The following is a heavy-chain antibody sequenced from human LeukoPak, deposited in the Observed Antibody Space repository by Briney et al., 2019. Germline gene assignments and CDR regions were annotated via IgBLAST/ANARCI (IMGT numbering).Heavy chain of an antibody. CDR2: ISAYNGNT. Sequence: ASVKVSCKASGYTFTSYGISWVRQAPGQGLEWMGWISAYNGNTNYAQKLQGRVTMTTDTSTSTAYVELRSLRSDDTAVYYCARVEDGYSYGRPFDYWGRGTLVTVSS. D-gene: IGHD5-18*01. J-gene: IGHJ4*02. CDR1: GYTFTSYG. CDR3: ARVEDGYSYGRPFDY. V-gene: IGHV1-18*01.